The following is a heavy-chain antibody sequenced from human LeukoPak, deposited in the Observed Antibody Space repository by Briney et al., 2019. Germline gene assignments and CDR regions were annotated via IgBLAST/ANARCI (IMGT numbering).Heavy chain of an antibody. Sequence: SGTASLTCTVSGGPISSSSYYWGWIRQPPGKGLEWIGSIYYSGSTYYNPSLKSRVTISVDTSKNQFSLKLSSVTAADTAVYYCARPALVSSGAPRLAFDIWGQGTMVTVSS. J-gene: IGHJ3*02. CDR3: ARPALVSSGAPRLAFDI. V-gene: IGHV4-39*01. CDR1: GGPISSSSYY. CDR2: IYYSGST. D-gene: IGHD6-6*01.